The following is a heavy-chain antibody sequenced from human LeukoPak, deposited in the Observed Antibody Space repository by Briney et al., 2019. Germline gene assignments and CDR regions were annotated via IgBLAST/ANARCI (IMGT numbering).Heavy chain of an antibody. CDR2: IYSSGST. CDR3: ARGRVIVAGGRFDP. CDR1: GVSISSGSNY. D-gene: IGHD4-23*01. J-gene: IGHJ5*02. Sequence: SETLSLTCRVSGVSISSGSNYWGWIRQPPGKTLEWIGSIYSSGSTYYNSSLKSRVIILIDTAKNHFSLNLSSVTAADTAVYYCARGRVIVAGGRFDPWGQGTLVTVSS. V-gene: IGHV4-39*07.